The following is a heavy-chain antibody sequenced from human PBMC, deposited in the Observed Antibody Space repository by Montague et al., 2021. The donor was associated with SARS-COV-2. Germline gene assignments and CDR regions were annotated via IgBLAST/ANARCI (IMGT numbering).Heavy chain of an antibody. CDR1: GFSLSTSGMC. CDR3: ARMPDQVWLDY. V-gene: IGHV2-70*01. CDR2: IDWDDDK. Sequence: PALVKPTKTLTLTCTFSGFSLSTSGMCVSWIRQPPGKALERLAVIDWDDDKSYSTSLKTRLTISKDTSKNQVVLTMTNMDPVDTATYYCARMPDQVWLDYWGQGILVTVSS. D-gene: IGHD5-18*01. J-gene: IGHJ4*02.